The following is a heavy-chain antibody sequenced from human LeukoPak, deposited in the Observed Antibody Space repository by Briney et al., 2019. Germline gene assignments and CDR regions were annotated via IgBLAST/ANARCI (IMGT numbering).Heavy chain of an antibody. V-gene: IGHV3-23*01. CDR2: ITLSGRNT. D-gene: IGHD2-2*01. CDR3: AKRGNPAVGHHYLDV. J-gene: IGHJ6*03. CDR1: GFTFSSYD. Sequence: PGGSLRLSCAASGFTFSSYDMSWVRQAPGKGLEWVSSITLSGRNTFYADSVMGRFTVSRDNSKNTLYLQMNSLSAEDTAVYYCAKRGNPAVGHHYLDVWGKGTTVSVSS.